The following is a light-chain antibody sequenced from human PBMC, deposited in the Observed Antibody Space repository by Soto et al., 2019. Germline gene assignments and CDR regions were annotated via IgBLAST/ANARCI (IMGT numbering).Light chain of an antibody. V-gene: IGKV3-11*01. Sequence: EIVLTQSPSTLSLSPGERATLSCRASQSVGSYLAWYQQKPGQAPRLLIYDASNMATGIPARFSGSGSGTDFPLTSSMLEHEFFAVYCCQQSGNSRTFGGGTKVELK. CDR1: QSVGSY. J-gene: IGKJ4*01. CDR2: DAS. CDR3: QQSGNSRT.